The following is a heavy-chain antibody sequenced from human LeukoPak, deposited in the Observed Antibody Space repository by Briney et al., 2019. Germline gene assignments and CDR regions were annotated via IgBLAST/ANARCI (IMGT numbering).Heavy chain of an antibody. CDR3: AKKVPAIWGSYFDY. D-gene: IGHD7-27*01. CDR2: ISGSGDSS. V-gene: IGHV3-23*01. J-gene: IGHJ4*02. Sequence: PGGSLRLSCAASGFTFSSYAMSWVRQAPGKGLEWVSAISGSGDSSYSTDSVKGRFTISRDNSKNTLYLQMNSLRAEDTAVYYCAKKVPAIWGSYFDYWGQGTLVTVSS. CDR1: GFTFSSYA.